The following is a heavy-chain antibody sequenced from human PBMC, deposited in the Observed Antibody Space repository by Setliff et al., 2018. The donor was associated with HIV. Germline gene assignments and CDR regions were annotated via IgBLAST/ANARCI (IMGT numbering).Heavy chain of an antibody. CDR3: ARERSFIDY. CDR1: GGSISSGSYY. V-gene: IGHV4-61*02. J-gene: IGHJ4*02. CDR2: IYTSGST. Sequence: SETLSLTCTVSGGSISSGSYYWSWIRQPAGKGLEWLGRIYTSGSTNYNPSLKSRVTISVDKSKHQFSLKLSSVTAADTAVYYCARERSFIDYWGQGTLVT.